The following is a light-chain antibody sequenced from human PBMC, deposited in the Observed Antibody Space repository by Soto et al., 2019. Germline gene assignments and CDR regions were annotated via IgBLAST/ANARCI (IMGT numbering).Light chain of an antibody. Sequence: EIVLTQSPGTLSASPGERVTLSCRASQSVSSSSLAWYQQKPGQAPRLLIYDASSRATGIPDRISGSGSGTDFTLTISRLEPEDFAVYYCQQYGSAPFTFGPGTKVDIK. V-gene: IGKV3-20*01. CDR2: DAS. CDR3: QQYGSAPFT. CDR1: QSVSSSS. J-gene: IGKJ3*01.